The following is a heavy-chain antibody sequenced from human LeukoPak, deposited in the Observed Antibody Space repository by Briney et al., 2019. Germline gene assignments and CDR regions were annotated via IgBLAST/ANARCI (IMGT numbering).Heavy chain of an antibody. V-gene: IGHV4-4*07. D-gene: IGHD3-10*01. CDR3: ARDSGTMGEVKFDP. Sequence: SETLSLTCTVSGGSISSYYWSWIRQPAGKALEWIGRIYGSGIITYNPSLKSRVNMSVNTSTNHVFLRLTSVTAADTAVYYCARDSGTMGEVKFDPWGQGLLVTVSS. J-gene: IGHJ5*02. CDR1: GGSISSYY. CDR2: IYGSGII.